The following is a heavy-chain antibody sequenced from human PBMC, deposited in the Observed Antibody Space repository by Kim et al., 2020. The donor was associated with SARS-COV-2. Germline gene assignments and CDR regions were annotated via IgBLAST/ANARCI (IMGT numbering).Heavy chain of an antibody. CDR1: GDSFSSVAYY. Sequence: SETLSLTCAVSGDSFSSVAYYWSWIRRPPGRGLEWIGYISYSGSKYFNPSLQSRVTMSVDTSKNQFSLDLSSVTAADTAVYFCARDQGGRYVDYWGRGALVTVSS. V-gene: IGHV4-30-4*01. CDR2: ISYSGSK. CDR3: ARDQGGRYVDY. D-gene: IGHD1-1*01. J-gene: IGHJ4*02.